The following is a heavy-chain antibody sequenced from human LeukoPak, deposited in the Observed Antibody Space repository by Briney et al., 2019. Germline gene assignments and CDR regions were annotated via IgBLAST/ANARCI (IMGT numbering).Heavy chain of an antibody. CDR3: ARGLYSGSYWIDY. V-gene: IGHV3-21*01. D-gene: IGHD1-26*01. J-gene: IGHJ4*02. CDR2: ISSSSSYI. Sequence: GGSLRLSCAASGFTFSSYSMNWVRQAPGEGLEWVSSISSSSSYIYYADSVKGRFTISRDNAKNSQYLQMNSLRAEDTAVYYCARGLYSGSYWIDYWGQGTLVTVSS. CDR1: GFTFSSYS.